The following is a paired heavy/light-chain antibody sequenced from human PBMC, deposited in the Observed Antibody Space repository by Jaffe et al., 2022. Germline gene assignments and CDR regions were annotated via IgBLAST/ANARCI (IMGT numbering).Light chain of an antibody. Sequence: DILMTQSPSSLSASVGDSVTITCRPSQSISKYLNWYQQKPGKAPKLLIYAASNLQSGVPSRFSGSGSGTDFTLTISSLQPEDFATYYCQQSYNTPLTFGGGTKVEIK. CDR3: QQSYNTPLT. CDR2: AAS. J-gene: IGKJ4*01. CDR1: QSISKY. V-gene: IGKV1-39*01.
Heavy chain of an antibody. CDR1: GYSITSGYF. V-gene: IGHV4-38-2*01. Sequence: QVQLQESGPGLVKPSETLSLTCAVSGYSITSGYFWGWLRQPPGKGPEWIASIYHSGTTYYNPSLESRVTISVDTSKNQFSLNLRSVTAADTAVYYCARRPHCNGGTCYSRYFDYWGQGNLVTVSS. CDR3: ARRPHCNGGTCYSRYFDY. J-gene: IGHJ4*02. D-gene: IGHD2-15*01. CDR2: IYHSGTT.